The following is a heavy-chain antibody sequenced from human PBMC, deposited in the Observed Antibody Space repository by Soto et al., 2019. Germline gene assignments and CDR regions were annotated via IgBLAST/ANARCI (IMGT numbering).Heavy chain of an antibody. CDR2: IIPIFGTA. D-gene: IGHD1-1*01. Sequence: SVKVSCKASGGTFRSYAISWVRQAPGQGLEWMGGIIPIFGTANYAQKFQGRVTITADESTSTAYMELSSLRSEDTAVYYCARADGTFNWFDPWGQGTLVTVSS. J-gene: IGHJ5*02. CDR3: ARADGTFNWFDP. CDR1: GGTFRSYA. V-gene: IGHV1-69*13.